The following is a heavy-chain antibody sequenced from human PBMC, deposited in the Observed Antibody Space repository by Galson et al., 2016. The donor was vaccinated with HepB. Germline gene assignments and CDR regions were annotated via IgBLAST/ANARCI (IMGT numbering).Heavy chain of an antibody. Sequence: CAISGDSVSSNNAIWNWIRQSPSRGLEWLGRTYYRSKWYNAYGVSVKSRITISPDTSKNQFSLQLTSVTPEDTAVYYCAGHLRMGRTSNGLDVWGQGTTVTVSS. V-gene: IGHV6-1*01. J-gene: IGHJ6*02. D-gene: IGHD1/OR15-1a*01. CDR2: TYYRSKWYN. CDR3: AGHLRMGRTSNGLDV. CDR1: GDSVSSNNAI.